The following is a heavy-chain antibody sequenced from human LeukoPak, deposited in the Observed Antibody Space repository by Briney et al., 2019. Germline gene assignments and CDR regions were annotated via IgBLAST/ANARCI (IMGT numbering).Heavy chain of an antibody. J-gene: IGHJ3*02. CDR3: ATIVGADPRGAFDI. D-gene: IGHD1-26*01. CDR2: IRQDGGDK. V-gene: IGHV3-7*01. Sequence: GGSLRLSCAASGFPFSNFWMTWVRQAPGKGPEWLATIRQDGGDKWYVDSVKGRFTISRDNSKNTLYLQMNSLRAEDTAVYYCATIVGADPRGAFDIWGQGTMVTVSS. CDR1: GFPFSNFW.